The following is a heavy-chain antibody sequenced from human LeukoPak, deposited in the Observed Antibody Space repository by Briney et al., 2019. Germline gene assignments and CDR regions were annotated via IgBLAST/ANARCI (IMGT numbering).Heavy chain of an antibody. D-gene: IGHD2-2*01. CDR1: GGSISSYH. V-gene: IGHV4-4*07. J-gene: IGHJ4*02. CDR2: ISPSGNT. CDR3: ARHYCTSPSCYLYYFDY. Sequence: SETLSLTCTVSGGSISSYHWNWTRQPAGMGLEWIGHISPSGNTNYNPSLKSRVTISVDKSKNQFSLKLTSVTAADTAVYYCARHYCTSPSCYLYYFDYWGQGTLVTVSS.